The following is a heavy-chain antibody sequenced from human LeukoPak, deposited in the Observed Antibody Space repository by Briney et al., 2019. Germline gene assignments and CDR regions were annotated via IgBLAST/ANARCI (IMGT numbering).Heavy chain of an antibody. CDR2: IYYSGST. CDR3: ARAGGYYDSSAPRYYYMDV. Sequence: SETLSLTCTVSGGSISSYYWSWIRQPPGKGLEWIGYIYYSGSTNYNPSLKSRVTISVDTSKNQFSLKLSSVTAADTAVYYCARAGGYYDSSAPRYYYMDVWGKGTTVTISS. J-gene: IGHJ6*03. V-gene: IGHV4-59*01. D-gene: IGHD3-22*01. CDR1: GGSISSYY.